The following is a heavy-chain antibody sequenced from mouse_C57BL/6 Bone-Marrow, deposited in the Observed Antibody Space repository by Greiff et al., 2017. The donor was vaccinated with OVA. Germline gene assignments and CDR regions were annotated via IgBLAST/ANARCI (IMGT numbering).Heavy chain of an antibody. J-gene: IGHJ2*01. CDR3: AGGGYGNYNY. D-gene: IGHD2-10*02. CDR2: IYPGSGST. V-gene: IGHV1-55*01. CDR1: GYTFTSYW. Sequence: QVQLKESGAELVKPGASVKMSCKASGYTFTSYWITWVKQRPGQGLEWIGDIYPGSGSTNYNEKFKSKATLTVDTSSSTAYMQLSSLTSEDSAVYYCAGGGYGNYNYWGQGTTLTVSS.